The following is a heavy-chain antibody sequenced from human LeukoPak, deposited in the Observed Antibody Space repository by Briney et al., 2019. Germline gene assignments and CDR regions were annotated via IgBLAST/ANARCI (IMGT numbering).Heavy chain of an antibody. Sequence: SETLSLTCSVSGGSISSYYWSWIRQSAGKGLEWIGRIYPTGSTNYNPSLKSRVTISGDKSKNQFSLKLSSVTAADTAVYYCARVGGDCGDDCYHYYSMDVWGKGTTVTVSS. CDR3: ARVGGDCGDDCYHYYSMDV. J-gene: IGHJ6*03. V-gene: IGHV4-4*07. CDR2: IYPTGST. CDR1: GGSISSYY. D-gene: IGHD2-21*02.